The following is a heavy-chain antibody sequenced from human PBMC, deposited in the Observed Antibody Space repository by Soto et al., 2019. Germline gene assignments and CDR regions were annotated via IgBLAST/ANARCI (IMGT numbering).Heavy chain of an antibody. Sequence: GGSLRLSCTASGFHFMNVGMSWVRQAPGQGLEWLGRIKSKSGGEKTEDAAPGKCRFSIAGDESKNTLFLQMNNLEIAAAGNYYCAPLYKGQKYSIDYWGQGTLVTVSS. CDR1: GFHFMNVG. V-gene: IGHV3-15*01. J-gene: IGHJ4*02. CDR2: IKSKSGGEKT. CDR3: APLYKGQKYSIDY. D-gene: IGHD1-1*01.